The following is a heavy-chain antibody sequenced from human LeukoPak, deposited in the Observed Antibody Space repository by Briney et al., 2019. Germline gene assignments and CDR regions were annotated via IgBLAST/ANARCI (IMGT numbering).Heavy chain of an antibody. CDR1: GFTFSDYS. CDR2: ISSSSTTI. CDR3: AREVFYGSGGPRLDY. D-gene: IGHD3-10*01. J-gene: IGHJ4*02. V-gene: IGHV3-48*01. Sequence: GGSLRLSCAASGFTFSDYSMHWVRQAPGKGLEWVSYISSSSTTIYYADSVKGRFTVSRDNAENSLYLQVNSLRVEDTAVYYCAREVFYGSGGPRLDYWGQGTLVTVSS.